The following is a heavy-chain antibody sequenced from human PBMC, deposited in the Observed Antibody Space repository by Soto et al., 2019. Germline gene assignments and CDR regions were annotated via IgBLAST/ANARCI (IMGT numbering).Heavy chain of an antibody. J-gene: IGHJ4*02. V-gene: IGHV4-30-4*01. Sequence: SETLSLTCTVSGGSISSGDYYWSWIRQPPGKGLEWIGYIYYSGSTYYNPSLKSRVTISVDTSKNQFSLKLSSVTAADTAVYYCARSPENYYGSGSYFFDYWGQGTLVTVS. CDR3: ARSPENYYGSGSYFFDY. CDR1: GGSISSGDYY. CDR2: IYYSGST. D-gene: IGHD3-10*01.